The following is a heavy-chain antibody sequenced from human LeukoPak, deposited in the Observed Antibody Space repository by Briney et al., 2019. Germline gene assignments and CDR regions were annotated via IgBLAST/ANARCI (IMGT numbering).Heavy chain of an antibody. J-gene: IGHJ2*01. Sequence: SQILSLTCAISGDSVSSNSAAWNWIRQSPSRGLEWLGRTYYRSKWYNDYAASVKSRISINPDTSKNQFSLQLNSVTPEETAVYYCARQFNWGVWYFDLWGRGTLVTVSS. CDR2: TYYRSKWYN. D-gene: IGHD7-27*01. CDR3: ARQFNWGVWYFDL. V-gene: IGHV6-1*01. CDR1: GDSVSSNSAA.